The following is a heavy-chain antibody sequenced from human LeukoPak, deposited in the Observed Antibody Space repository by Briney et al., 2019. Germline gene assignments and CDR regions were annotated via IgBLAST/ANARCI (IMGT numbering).Heavy chain of an antibody. CDR2: IYYTGST. V-gene: IGHV4-59*08. Sequence: SETQSLTCTVSGGSISSYYWSWIRQPPGKGLEWIGYIYYTGSTNYNPSLKSRVTMSVDTSKNQFSLNLYSVSAADTAVYYCARHFDYWGQGTLVTVSS. J-gene: IGHJ4*02. CDR1: GGSISSYY. CDR3: ARHFDY.